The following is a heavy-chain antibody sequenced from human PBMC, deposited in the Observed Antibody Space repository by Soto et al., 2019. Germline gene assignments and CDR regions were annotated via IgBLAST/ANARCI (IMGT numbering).Heavy chain of an antibody. V-gene: IGHV1-3*01. J-gene: IGHJ5*02. CDR1: GYTFTSYA. Sequence: ASVKVSCKASGYTFTSYAMHWVRQAPGQRLEWMGWINAGNGNTKYSQKFQGRVTITRDTSASTAYMELSSLRSEDTAVYYCARVPNWNYGSWWNWFDPWGQGTLVTVSS. CDR3: ARVPNWNYGSWWNWFDP. CDR2: INAGNGNT. D-gene: IGHD1-7*01.